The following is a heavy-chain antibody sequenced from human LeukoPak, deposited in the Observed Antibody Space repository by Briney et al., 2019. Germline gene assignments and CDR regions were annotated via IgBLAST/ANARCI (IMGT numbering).Heavy chain of an antibody. V-gene: IGHV3-33*01. CDR1: GFTSSSYG. CDR3: ARDRGGYCPNGVCYAADY. J-gene: IGHJ4*02. D-gene: IGHD2-8*01. Sequence: GGSLRLSCAASGFTSSSYGMHWVRQAPGKGLEWVAVLWYDGTNRNYVESVKGRFTISRDNPKNTLYLQMNSLGAEDTAVYYCARDRGGYCPNGVCYAADYWGQGTLVTVSS. CDR2: LWYDGTNR.